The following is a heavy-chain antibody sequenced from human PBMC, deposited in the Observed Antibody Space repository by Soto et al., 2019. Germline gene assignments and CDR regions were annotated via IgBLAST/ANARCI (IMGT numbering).Heavy chain of an antibody. J-gene: IGHJ4*02. D-gene: IGHD6-19*01. CDR1: GSSISSSSYY. CDR3: ASQVVDGAVAGAESFAY. V-gene: IGHV4-39*01. Sequence: SETLSLTCTVSGSSISSSSYYWGWIRQPPGKGLEWIGSFYYSGSTYYYTSLKSRVTISGDTSENQISLKLSSVTAADTAVYYCASQVVDGAVAGAESFAYRGQGPLVTVS. CDR2: FYYSGST.